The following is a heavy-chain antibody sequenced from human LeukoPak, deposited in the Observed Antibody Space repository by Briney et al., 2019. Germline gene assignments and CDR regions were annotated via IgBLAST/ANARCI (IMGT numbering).Heavy chain of an antibody. V-gene: IGHV4-59*01. CDR2: IYYSGST. J-gene: IGHJ5*02. CDR1: GGSISSYY. D-gene: IGHD3-16*02. Sequence: SETLSLTCTVSGGSISSYYWSWIRQPPGKGLEWIGYIYYSGSTNYKPSLKSRVTISVDTSKNQFSLKLSSVTAADTAVYYCAGGNYRNWFDPWGQGTLVTVSS. CDR3: AGGNYRNWFDP.